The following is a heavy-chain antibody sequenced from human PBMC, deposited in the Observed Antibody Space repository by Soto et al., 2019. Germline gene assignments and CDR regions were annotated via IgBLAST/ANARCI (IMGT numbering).Heavy chain of an antibody. V-gene: IGHV3-30-3*01. D-gene: IGHD3-10*01. Sequence: GGSLRLSCAASGFTFSSYVFHWVRQAPGKGLEWVAVISYDGSNKYYADSVKGRFTISRDNSKNTLYLQMNSLRAEDTAVYYCVSEPEDIISRIDYWGQGTLVTVSS. CDR1: GFTFSSYV. CDR3: VSEPEDIISRIDY. CDR2: ISYDGSNK. J-gene: IGHJ4*02.